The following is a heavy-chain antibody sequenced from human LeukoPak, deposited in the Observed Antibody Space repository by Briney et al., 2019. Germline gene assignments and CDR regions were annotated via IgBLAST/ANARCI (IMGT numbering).Heavy chain of an antibody. Sequence: GGSLRLSCAASGFTFSSYGMHWVRQAPGKGLKWVAIISYGGSNKYYADSVKGRFTISRENSKNTLYLQMNSPRAEDTAFYSCAKDNNYYGSGSYYNVGYWGQGTLVTVSS. D-gene: IGHD3-10*01. J-gene: IGHJ4*02. V-gene: IGHV3-30*18. CDR1: GFTFSSYG. CDR3: AKDNNYYGSGSYYNVGY. CDR2: ISYGGSNK.